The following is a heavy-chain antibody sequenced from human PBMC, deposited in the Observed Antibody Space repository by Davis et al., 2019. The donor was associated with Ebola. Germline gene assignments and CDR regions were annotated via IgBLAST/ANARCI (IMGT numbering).Heavy chain of an antibody. CDR3: ARVGLGYNYGFLN. Sequence: PGGSLRLSCAASGFTFSSYSMNWVRQAPGKGLEWVSSITSNSYIYYADSVKGRFTISRDNAKNSLYLQMNSLRDEDTAVYYCARVGLGYNYGFLNWGQGTLVTVSS. J-gene: IGHJ4*02. CDR2: ITSNSYI. V-gene: IGHV3-21*01. D-gene: IGHD5-18*01. CDR1: GFTFSSYS.